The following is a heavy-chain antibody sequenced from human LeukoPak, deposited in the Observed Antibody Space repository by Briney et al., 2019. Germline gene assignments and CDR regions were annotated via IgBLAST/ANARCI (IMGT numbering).Heavy chain of an antibody. V-gene: IGHV3-74*01. CDR2: INSEETST. D-gene: IGHD6-13*01. CDR3: ARGAAAGTDDAFDI. CDR1: GLSLRNTW. J-gene: IGHJ3*02. Sequence: ASLRLSCVASGLSLRNTWKYWVRQAPGKGLVWVSRINSEETSTNYADSVKGRFTISRDNAKNTLFLQMSRLRVDDTAMYYCARGAAAGTDDAFDIWGQGTMITVSS.